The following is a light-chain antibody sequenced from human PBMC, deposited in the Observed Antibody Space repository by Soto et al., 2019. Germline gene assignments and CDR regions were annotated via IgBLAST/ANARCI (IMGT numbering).Light chain of an antibody. CDR3: SSYTSSRTRV. CDR2: DVS. Sequence: QSALTQPASVSGSPGQSITISCTGTSSDVGGYNYVSWYQQHPGKAPKLMIYDVSNRPSGVSNRFSGSKSGNTASLTISGLQAEDEGDYYCSSYTSSRTRVFGTGTKVTVL. CDR1: SSDVGGYNY. V-gene: IGLV2-14*01. J-gene: IGLJ1*01.